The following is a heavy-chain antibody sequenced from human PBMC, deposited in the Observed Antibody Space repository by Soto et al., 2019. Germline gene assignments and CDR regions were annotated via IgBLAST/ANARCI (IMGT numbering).Heavy chain of an antibody. CDR2: ITGSGHST. CDR1: GFTFSRYA. Sequence: GGSLRLSCAASGFTFSRYAMSWVRQTPGKGLEWVSAITGSGHSTYYADSVKGRFTISRDNSKSTLYLQMNSLRADDTALYYCAKDGSTTWNFYFDSWGQGILVTVPQ. V-gene: IGHV3-23*01. CDR3: AKDGSTTWNFYFDS. J-gene: IGHJ4*02. D-gene: IGHD2-2*01.